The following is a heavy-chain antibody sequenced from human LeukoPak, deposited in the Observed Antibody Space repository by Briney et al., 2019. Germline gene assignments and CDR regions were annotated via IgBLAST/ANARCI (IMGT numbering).Heavy chain of an antibody. CDR1: GFTVSGTY. J-gene: IGHJ4*02. CDR3: AKRGPVVYDL. Sequence: GGSLRLSCAASGFTVSGTYMSWVRQAPRKGLEWVSIIYTGDSTYYADSVKGRFTISRDNSRNTLYLQMNSLRPEDTAVYYCAKRGPVVYDLWGQGTLVTVSS. V-gene: IGHV3-66*02. CDR2: IYTGDST.